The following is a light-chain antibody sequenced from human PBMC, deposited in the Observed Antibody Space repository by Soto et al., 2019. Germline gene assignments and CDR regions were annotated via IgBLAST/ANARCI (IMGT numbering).Light chain of an antibody. J-gene: IGKJ1*01. CDR2: CIS. CDR1: KSAGNC. CDR3: QQYNNWPPWT. Sequence: EIVMTQYPATLSVSPGETASLSCGASKSAGNCLAWYQQKPGEAPRLLSYCISTMATGIPARFSGSGSETEFTLTISSLQSEDFAAYYCQQYNNWPPWTFGQGTKVDIK. V-gene: IGKV3-15*01.